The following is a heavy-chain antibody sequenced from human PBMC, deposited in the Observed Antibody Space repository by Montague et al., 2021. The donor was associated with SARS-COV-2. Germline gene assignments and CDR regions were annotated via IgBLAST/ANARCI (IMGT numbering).Heavy chain of an antibody. CDR3: ARREYSYGWGD. CDR2: VDYSGNT. D-gene: IGHD5-18*01. J-gene: IGHJ4*02. V-gene: IGHV4-39*01. CDR1: GGPISGSSDY. Sequence: SETRSLTCTVTGGPISGSSDYWCWIRQSPGKGLDWIASVDYSGNTYYSPSLKSRLTISVDTSKNQFSLKLNSLTAADTALYYCARREYSYGWGDWGQGTLVTVSS.